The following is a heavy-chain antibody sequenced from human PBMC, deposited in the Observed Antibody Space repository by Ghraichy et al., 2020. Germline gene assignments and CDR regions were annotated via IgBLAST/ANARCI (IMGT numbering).Heavy chain of an antibody. CDR1: GFTFSTYG. V-gene: IGHV3-33*01. Sequence: GGSLRLSCAASGFTFSTYGMHWFRQAPGKGLEWVAVIWNDGSIRYYADSVRDRFTISRDNSKNTLYLQMDSLRAEDTAVYYCARDDNSFRNDFDYWGQGTLVTVSS. D-gene: IGHD3-22*01. J-gene: IGHJ4*02. CDR3: ARDDNSFRNDFDY. CDR2: IWNDGSIR.